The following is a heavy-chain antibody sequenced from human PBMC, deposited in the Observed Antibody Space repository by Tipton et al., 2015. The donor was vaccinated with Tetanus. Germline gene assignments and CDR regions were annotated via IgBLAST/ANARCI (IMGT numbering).Heavy chain of an antibody. CDR3: ARGIMDV. V-gene: IGHV3-48*03. CDR1: GFPFSSYE. Sequence: SLRLSCAASGFPFSSYEMHWVRQAPGKGLEWVSHISSGSTTIYYADSVKGRFTISRDNARNSLYLQMNSLRAEDTAGYYCARGIMDVWGGGTTVAVSS. D-gene: IGHD2-21*01. J-gene: IGHJ6*04. CDR2: ISSGSTTI.